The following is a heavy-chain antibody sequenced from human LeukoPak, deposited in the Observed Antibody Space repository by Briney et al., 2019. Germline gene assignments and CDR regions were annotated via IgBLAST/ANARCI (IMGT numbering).Heavy chain of an antibody. D-gene: IGHD1-26*01. CDR3: TTHGSHHPFDY. V-gene: IGHV3-15*01. CDR2: IKSKTDGGTT. CDR1: GFTFSNAW. Sequence: GGSLRLSCAASGFTFSNAWMSWVRQAPGKGLEWVGHIKSKTDGGTTDYAAPVKGRFTISRDDSENTLYLQMNSLQTEDTAIYYCTTHGSHHPFDYWGQGTPVTASS. J-gene: IGHJ4*02.